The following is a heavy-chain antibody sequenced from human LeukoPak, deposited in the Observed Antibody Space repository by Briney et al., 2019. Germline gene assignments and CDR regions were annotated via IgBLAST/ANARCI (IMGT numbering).Heavy chain of an antibody. D-gene: IGHD2-15*01. CDR3: ARLSLHCSGGSCYRGAFDS. J-gene: IGHJ4*02. V-gene: IGHV4-59*08. Sequence: TSETLSLTCTVSGGSTGSDYWSWIRQPPGKGLEWIAYVYYSGVTSYNPSLKSRVAISIDTSKNQFSLNLSSVTAADTAVYYCARLSLHCSGGSCYRGAFDSWGQGTLVTVSS. CDR1: GGSTGSDY. CDR2: VYYSGVT.